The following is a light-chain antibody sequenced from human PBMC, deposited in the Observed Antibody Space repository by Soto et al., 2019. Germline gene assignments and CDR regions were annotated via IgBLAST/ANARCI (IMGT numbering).Light chain of an antibody. CDR2: DVS. J-gene: IGLJ1*01. CDR3: SSYTRRSPYV. V-gene: IGLV2-14*01. CDR1: SSDVGGYNY. Sequence: QSALTQPASVSGSPGQSITISCTGTSSDVGGYNYVSWYQQHPGKAPKLMIYDVSNRPSGVSNRFSGSKSGNTASLTISGLQAEAGAVFYCSSYTRRSPYVFGPGTKLTVL.